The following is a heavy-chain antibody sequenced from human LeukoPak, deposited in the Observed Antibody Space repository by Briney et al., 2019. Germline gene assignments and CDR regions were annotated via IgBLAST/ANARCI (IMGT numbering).Heavy chain of an antibody. J-gene: IGHJ3*02. D-gene: IGHD6-13*01. Sequence: GASVKVSCKASGYIFTGYYMHWVRQAPGQGLEWMGWINPNSGGTNYAQKFQGRVTMTRDTSISTAYMELSRLRSDDTAVYYCARTELAAGAFDIWGQGTMVTVSS. V-gene: IGHV1-2*02. CDR2: INPNSGGT. CDR1: GYIFTGYY. CDR3: ARTELAAGAFDI.